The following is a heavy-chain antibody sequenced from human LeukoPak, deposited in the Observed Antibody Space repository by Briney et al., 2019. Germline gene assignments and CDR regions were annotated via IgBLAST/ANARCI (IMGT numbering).Heavy chain of an antibody. D-gene: IGHD4-23*01. CDR2: IYYSGST. Sequence: SQTLSLTCTGSGGSISSGGYYWSWIRQHPGKGLEWIGYIYYSGSTYYNPSLKSRVTISVDTSKNQFSLKLSSVTAADTAVYYCARAYPPSTVVTPHFDYWGQGTLVTVSS. J-gene: IGHJ4*02. CDR1: GGSISSGGYY. CDR3: ARAYPPSTVVTPHFDY. V-gene: IGHV4-31*03.